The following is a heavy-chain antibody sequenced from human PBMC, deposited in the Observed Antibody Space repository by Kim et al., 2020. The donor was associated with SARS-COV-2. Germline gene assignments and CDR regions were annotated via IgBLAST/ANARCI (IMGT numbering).Heavy chain of an antibody. Sequence: GGSLRLSCAASGFTFGDYAMHWVRQAPGKGLEWVSLITGDGRHTYYTDSVKGRFTISRDNRKNSLYLQMDTLGTEDTALYFCAKDDDFWSGPTYGMDVWGQGITVAVSS. J-gene: IGHJ6*02. D-gene: IGHD3-3*01. CDR2: ITGDGRHT. CDR1: GFTFGDYA. CDR3: AKDDDFWSGPTYGMDV. V-gene: IGHV3-43*02.